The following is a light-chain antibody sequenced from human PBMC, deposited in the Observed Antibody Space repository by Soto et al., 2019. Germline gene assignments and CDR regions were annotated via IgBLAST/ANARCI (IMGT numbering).Light chain of an antibody. J-gene: IGKJ1*01. CDR1: QSLLYSNGYNY. CDR3: MQALQRLT. CDR2: LGS. V-gene: IGKV2-28*01. Sequence: DIVMTQSPLSLPVTPGEPASISCRSSQSLLYSNGYNYLDWYLQKPGQSPQLLIYLGSNRASGVPDRFSGSGSGADFTLKISRVEAEDVRVYYYMQALQRLTFGQGTKVEIK.